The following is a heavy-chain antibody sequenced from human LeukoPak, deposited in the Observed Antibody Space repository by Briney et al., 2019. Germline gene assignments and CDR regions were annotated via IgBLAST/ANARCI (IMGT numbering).Heavy chain of an antibody. V-gene: IGHV3-74*01. D-gene: IGHD6-13*01. CDR1: GFTFSSYW. CDR3: ARTYSSSSYSPFDY. CDR2: INTDGSST. Sequence: GGSLRLSCAASGFTFSSYWMHWVRQAPGKGLVWVSRINTDGSSTSYADSVKGRFTISRDNSKNTLYLQMNSLRAEDTAVYYCARTYSSSSYSPFDYWGQGTLVTVSS. J-gene: IGHJ4*02.